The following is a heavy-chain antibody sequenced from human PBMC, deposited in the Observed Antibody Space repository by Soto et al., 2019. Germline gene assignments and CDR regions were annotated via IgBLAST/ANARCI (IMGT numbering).Heavy chain of an antibody. CDR2: ISSSGSTI. J-gene: IGHJ5*02. D-gene: IGHD6-19*01. V-gene: IGHV3-48*03. CDR3: ARVEMAAIGDL. CDR1: GFTFSSYE. Sequence: EVPLVESGGGLVQPGGSLRLSCAASGFTFSSYEMNWVRQAPGTGLEWVSYISSSGSTIYYADSVRGRFTISRDNAKNSLYLQMNSLRAEDTAVYYCARVEMAAIGDLWGQGTPVTVSS.